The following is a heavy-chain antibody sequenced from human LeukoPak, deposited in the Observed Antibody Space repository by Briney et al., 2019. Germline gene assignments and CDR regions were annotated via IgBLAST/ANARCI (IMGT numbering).Heavy chain of an antibody. CDR1: GFTFSSYA. CDR2: ISYDGSNK. Sequence: GESLKISCAASGFTFSSYAMHWVRQAPGKGLEWVAVISYDGSNKYYADSVKGRFTISRDNSKNTLYLQMNSLRAEDTAVYYCARQRLGYCSGGSCYSSHNWFDPWGQGTLATVSS. D-gene: IGHD2-15*01. CDR3: ARQRLGYCSGGSCYSSHNWFDP. J-gene: IGHJ5*02. V-gene: IGHV3-30-3*01.